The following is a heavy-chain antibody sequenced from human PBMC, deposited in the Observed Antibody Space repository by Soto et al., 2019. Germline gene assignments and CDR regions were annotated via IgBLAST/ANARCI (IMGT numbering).Heavy chain of an antibody. D-gene: IGHD6-13*01. CDR3: ARILYSNTFYYYYMDV. Sequence: PGGSLRLSCTASGGNVTSNYMSWVRQAPGKGLEWVSIIYSGGSTYYADSVKGRFTISRHNSRNTLYLQMNSLRTEDTAVYYCARILYSNTFYYYYMDVWGKGTTVTVSS. V-gene: IGHV3-53*04. CDR2: IYSGGST. J-gene: IGHJ6*03. CDR1: GGNVTSNY.